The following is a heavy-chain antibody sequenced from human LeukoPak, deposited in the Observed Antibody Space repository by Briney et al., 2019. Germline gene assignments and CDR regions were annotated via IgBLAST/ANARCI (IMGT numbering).Heavy chain of an antibody. Sequence: ASVKVSCKASGYTFTSYDINWVRQATGQGLEWMGWMNANSGNTGYAQKFQGRVTITRNTSISTAYMELSSLRSEDTAVYYCARGYGFPLYYFDYWGQGTLVTVSS. J-gene: IGHJ4*02. V-gene: IGHV1-8*03. D-gene: IGHD3-10*01. CDR1: GYTFTSYD. CDR3: ARGYGFPLYYFDY. CDR2: MNANSGNT.